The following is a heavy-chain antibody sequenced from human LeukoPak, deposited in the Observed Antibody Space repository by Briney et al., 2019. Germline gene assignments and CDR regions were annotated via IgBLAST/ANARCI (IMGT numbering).Heavy chain of an antibody. D-gene: IGHD3-9*01. CDR2: ISYDGSNK. CDR3: ARDYPRYFDWLFTKYYYYYMDV. V-gene: IGHV3-30*04. J-gene: IGHJ6*03. Sequence: GGSLRLSCAASGFTFSSYAMHWVRQAPGKGLEWVAVISYDGSNKYYADSVKGRFTISRDNSKNTLYLQMNSLRSDDTAVYYCARDYPRYFDWLFTKYYYYYMDVWGKGTTVTVSS. CDR1: GFTFSSYA.